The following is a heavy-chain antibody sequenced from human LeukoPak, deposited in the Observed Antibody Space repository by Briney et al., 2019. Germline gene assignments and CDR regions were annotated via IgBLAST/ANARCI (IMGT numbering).Heavy chain of an antibody. J-gene: IGHJ5*02. D-gene: IGHD2-15*01. V-gene: IGHV5-51*01. CDR2: IYPGDSDT. Sequence: GESLKISCKGSGYSFTSYWIGWVRQMPGKGLEWMGIIYPGDSDTRYSPSFQGQVTISADKSISTAYLQWSSLEASDTAMYYCARHCSGGSCSGNWFDPWGQGTLVTVSS. CDR3: ARHCSGGSCSGNWFDP. CDR1: GYSFTSYW.